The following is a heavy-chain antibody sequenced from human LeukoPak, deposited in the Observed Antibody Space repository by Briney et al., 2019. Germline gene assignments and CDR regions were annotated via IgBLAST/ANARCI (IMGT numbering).Heavy chain of an antibody. V-gene: IGHV3-74*01. D-gene: IGHD7-27*01. Sequence: GGSLRLSCAASGFTFSSYWMHWVRQAPGKGLVWVSRINSDGSSTSYADSVKGRFTISRDNAKNTLYLQMNSLRAEDTALYYCAKALTGETGGFDYWGQGTLVTVSS. CDR3: AKALTGETGGFDY. CDR2: INSDGSST. CDR1: GFTFSSYW. J-gene: IGHJ4*02.